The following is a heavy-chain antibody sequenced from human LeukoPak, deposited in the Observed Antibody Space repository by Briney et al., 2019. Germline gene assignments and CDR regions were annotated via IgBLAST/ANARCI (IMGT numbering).Heavy chain of an antibody. CDR2: ISSSSSYI. J-gene: IGHJ2*01. Sequence: KAGGSLRLSCAASGFTFSSYAMSWVRQAPGKGLEWVSSISSSSSYIYYADSVKGRFTISRDNAKNSLYLQMNSLRSEDTAVYYCARDGRCNWNDKAWWYFDLWGRGTLVTVSS. V-gene: IGHV3-21*01. D-gene: IGHD1-1*01. CDR3: ARDGRCNWNDKAWWYFDL. CDR1: GFTFSSYA.